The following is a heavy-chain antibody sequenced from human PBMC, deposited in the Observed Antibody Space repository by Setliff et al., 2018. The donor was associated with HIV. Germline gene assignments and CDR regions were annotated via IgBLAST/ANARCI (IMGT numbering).Heavy chain of an antibody. Sequence: ASVKVSCKASGYTFTSYAMHWVRQAPGQRLEWMGWINAGNGNTKYSQKFQGRVTITRDTSASTAYMELSSLRSEDTAVYYCASPGEVNTLTLWSPYGMDVWGQGTTVTVS. V-gene: IGHV1-3*01. CDR3: ASPGEVNTLTLWSPYGMDV. CDR1: GYTFTSYA. CDR2: INAGNGNT. D-gene: IGHD2-21*01. J-gene: IGHJ6*02.